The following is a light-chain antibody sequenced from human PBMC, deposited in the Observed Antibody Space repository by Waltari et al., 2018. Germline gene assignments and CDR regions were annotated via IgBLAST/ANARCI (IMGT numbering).Light chain of an antibody. CDR3: GTWDSSLSGAV. V-gene: IGLV1-51*02. J-gene: IGLJ7*01. CDR2: EDG. CDR1: HHNSGNNY. Sequence: QSVLTQPPSVSAAPGQRVTIPCTGGHHNSGNNYVSWYRPFPGTAPELLIHEDGERPSGVPGRFSGSKSGTSATLDITGLQAGDEADYYCGTWDSSLSGAVFGGGTHLTVL.